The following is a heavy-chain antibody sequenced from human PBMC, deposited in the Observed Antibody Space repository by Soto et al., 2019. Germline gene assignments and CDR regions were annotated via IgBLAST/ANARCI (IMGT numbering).Heavy chain of an antibody. Sequence: SEPLSLTCTVTGDSISSLSYYWGWISQPPGKGLEWIGSIYYSGSTYNNPSLRSRVSMSIDTSKDQFSLKLKSVTAAYTALYFCARQRTSVVTPAYFDVWGPGSLVTV. V-gene: IGHV4-39*01. D-gene: IGHD2-21*02. CDR3: ARQRTSVVTPAYFDV. CDR1: GDSISSLSYY. J-gene: IGHJ4*02. CDR2: IYYSGST.